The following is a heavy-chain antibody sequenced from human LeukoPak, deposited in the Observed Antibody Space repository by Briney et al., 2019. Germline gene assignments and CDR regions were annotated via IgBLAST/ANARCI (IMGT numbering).Heavy chain of an antibody. Sequence: ASVTVSCKAYGYTFTGYYMHWVRQAPGQGLEWMGWINPNSGSTNYGQKFQGRVTMTRDTSISTAYMELSRLRSDDTAVYYCARESARGAFDIWGQGTMVTVSS. V-gene: IGHV1-2*02. CDR2: INPNSGST. CDR3: ARESARGAFDI. J-gene: IGHJ3*02. D-gene: IGHD3-3*01. CDR1: GYTFTGYY.